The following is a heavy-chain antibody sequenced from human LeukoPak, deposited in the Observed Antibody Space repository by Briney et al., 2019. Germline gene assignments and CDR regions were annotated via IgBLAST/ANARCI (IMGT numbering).Heavy chain of an antibody. CDR3: ARDRAAAAPAAGG. V-gene: IGHV3-48*03. J-gene: IGHJ4*02. CDR1: GFTFSSYE. D-gene: IGHD6-13*01. Sequence: GGSLRLSCAASGFTFSSYEMNWVRQAPGKGLERVSYISSSGSTIYYADSVKGRFTISRDNANNSLYLQMNSLRAEDTAVYYCARDRAAAAPAAGGWGQGTLVTVSS. CDR2: ISSSGSTI.